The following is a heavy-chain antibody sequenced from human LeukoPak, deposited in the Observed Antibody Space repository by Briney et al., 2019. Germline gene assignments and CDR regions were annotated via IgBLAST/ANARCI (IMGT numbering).Heavy chain of an antibody. CDR3: ARGPIVVVVAATRYYYMDV. Sequence: SVKVTCXASGGTFSNYAISWVRQALGQGLEWMAGIIPIFGTANYAQKFQGRVTITADESTSTAYMELSSLRSEDTAVYYCARGPIVVVVAATRYYYMDVWGKGTTVTVSS. V-gene: IGHV1-69*01. CDR2: IIPIFGTA. J-gene: IGHJ6*03. D-gene: IGHD2-15*01. CDR1: GGTFSNYA.